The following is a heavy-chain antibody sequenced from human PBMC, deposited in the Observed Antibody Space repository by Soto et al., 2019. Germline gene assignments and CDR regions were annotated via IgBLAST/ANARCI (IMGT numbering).Heavy chain of an antibody. V-gene: IGHV4-39*01. Sequence: SGTLSLTCAVPGGSISSSSYYWAGIRQPPGKGLEWIGSIYYSGSTYYNPSLKSRVTISVDTSKNQFSLKLSSVTAADTAVYYCARQALTYYDIVGGYFDYWGQGTLVTVSS. J-gene: IGHJ4*02. CDR3: ARQALTYYDIVGGYFDY. D-gene: IGHD3-9*01. CDR1: GGSISSSSYY. CDR2: IYYSGST.